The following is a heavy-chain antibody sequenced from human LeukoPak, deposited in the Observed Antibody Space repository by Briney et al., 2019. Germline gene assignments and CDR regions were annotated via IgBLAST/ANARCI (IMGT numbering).Heavy chain of an antibody. CDR3: ARHYYDSSGYPLWYYYYGMDV. V-gene: IGHV4-4*07. Sequence: SETLSLTCTVSGGSISSYYWSWIRQPAGKGLEWIGRIYTSGSTNYNPSLKSRVTMSVDTSKNQFSLKLSSVTAADTAVYYCARHYYDSSGYPLWYYYYGMDVWGQGTTVTVSS. CDR1: GGSISSYY. J-gene: IGHJ6*02. D-gene: IGHD3-22*01. CDR2: IYTSGST.